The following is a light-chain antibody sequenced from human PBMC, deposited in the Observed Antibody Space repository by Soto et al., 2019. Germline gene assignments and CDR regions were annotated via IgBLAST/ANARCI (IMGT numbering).Light chain of an antibody. V-gene: IGKV3D-15*01. Sequence: EIRMTRSPATLSVSPGGRGTLSCRASKSISSKLAWYQQKPGQAPRLLIYDASIRAAGVPARFSGSGSGTDFSLTISSLEPEDFAIYYCQQRSIWPPWTFGQGTKVDI. CDR2: DAS. CDR3: QQRSIWPPWT. J-gene: IGKJ1*01. CDR1: KSISSK.